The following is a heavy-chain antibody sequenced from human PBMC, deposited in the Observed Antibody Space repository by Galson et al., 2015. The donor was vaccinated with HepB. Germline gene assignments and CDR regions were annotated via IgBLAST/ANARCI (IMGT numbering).Heavy chain of an antibody. J-gene: IGHJ6*02. CDR3: ARQYYYGSGSYGGYGMDV. Sequence: SLRLSCAASGFTFSSYAMHWVRQAPGKGLEWVAVISYDGSNKYYADSVKGRFTISRDNSKNTLYLQMNSLRAEDTAVYYCARQYYYGSGSYGGYGMDVWGQGTTVTVSS. CDR2: ISYDGSNK. CDR1: GFTFSSYA. V-gene: IGHV3-30*04. D-gene: IGHD3-10*01.